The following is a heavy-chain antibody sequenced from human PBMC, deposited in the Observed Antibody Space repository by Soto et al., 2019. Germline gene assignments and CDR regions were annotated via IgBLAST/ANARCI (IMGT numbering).Heavy chain of an antibody. J-gene: IGHJ6*02. Sequence: PGESLKISCKGSGYSFTSYWIGWVRQMPGKGLEWMGIIYPGDSDTRYSPSFQGQVTISADKSISTAYLQWSSLKASDTAMYYCARRSSSPPYYYYYGMDVWGQGTTVTVSS. CDR1: GYSFTSYW. CDR2: IYPGDSDT. CDR3: ARRSSSPPYYYYYGMDV. V-gene: IGHV5-51*01. D-gene: IGHD6-6*01.